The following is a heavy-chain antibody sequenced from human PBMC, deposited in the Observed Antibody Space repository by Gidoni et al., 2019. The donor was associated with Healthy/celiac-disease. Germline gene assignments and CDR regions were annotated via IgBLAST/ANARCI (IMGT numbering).Heavy chain of an antibody. V-gene: IGHV3-9*01. J-gene: IGHJ3*02. CDR1: GFTFDDYA. CDR3: AKDYSSRGTDAFDI. Sequence: EVQLVESGGGLVQPGRSLRLSCAASGFTFDDYAMHWVRQAPGKGLEWVSGISWNSGSIGYADSVKGRFTISRDNAKNSLYLQMNSLRAEDTALYYCAKDYSSRGTDAFDIWSQGTMVTVSS. CDR2: ISWNSGSI. D-gene: IGHD6-13*01.